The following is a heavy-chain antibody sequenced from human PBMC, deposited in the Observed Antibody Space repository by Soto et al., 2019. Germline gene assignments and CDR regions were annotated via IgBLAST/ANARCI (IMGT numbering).Heavy chain of an antibody. V-gene: IGHV1-8*01. CDR2: MNPSSGNK. Sequence: QVQLVQSGAEVRKPGASVKVSCKASGYSFSSYDINWVRQAAGQGLEWMGWMNPSSGNKAYAQKFQGRVAMTRNTSIITAYMDLTSLTSEDTAAYYCARGGVSRGAFDLWGQGTVVTVTS. CDR3: ARGGVSRGAFDL. D-gene: IGHD3-10*01. J-gene: IGHJ3*01. CDR1: GYSFSSYD.